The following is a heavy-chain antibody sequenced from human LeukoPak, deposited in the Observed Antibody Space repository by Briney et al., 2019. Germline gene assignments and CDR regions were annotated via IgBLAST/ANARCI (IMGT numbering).Heavy chain of an antibody. Sequence: PSETLSLTCTVSGGSISSSSYYWGWIRQPPGKGLEWIGSIYYSGSTSYNPSLKSRVTISVDTSKNHFSLKLSSVTAADTAVYFCARNFSDNVVVPTPMRNNWFDPWGQGTLVTVSS. V-gene: IGHV4-39*02. CDR2: IYYSGST. CDR3: ARNFSDNVVVPTPMRNNWFDP. CDR1: GGSISSSSYY. D-gene: IGHD2-2*01. J-gene: IGHJ5*02.